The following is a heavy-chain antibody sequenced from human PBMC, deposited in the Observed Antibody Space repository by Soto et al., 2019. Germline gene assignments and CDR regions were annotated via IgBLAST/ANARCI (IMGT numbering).Heavy chain of an antibody. CDR3: ARSGPNSSSYYFDY. Sequence: EVQLVESGGGLVKPGGSLRLSCAASGFTFSSYSMNWVRQAPGKGLEWVSSMSSTSSHISYTYTVKGRFTISRDNAKNSLYLQMNSLRAEDTAVYYCARSGPNSSSYYFDYWGQGILVTVSS. V-gene: IGHV3-21*01. CDR2: MSSTSSHI. J-gene: IGHJ4*02. CDR1: GFTFSSYS. D-gene: IGHD6-6*01.